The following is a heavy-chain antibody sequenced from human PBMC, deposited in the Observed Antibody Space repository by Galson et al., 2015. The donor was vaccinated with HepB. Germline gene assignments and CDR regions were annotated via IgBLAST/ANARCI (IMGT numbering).Heavy chain of an antibody. J-gene: IGHJ4*02. Sequence: SLRLSCAASGFTFSSYAMHWVRQAPGKGLEWVSSVSASGGGAHSADSVKGRFAVSRDNSKNTLYLQMNSLRAEDTAVYYCAREGEYFFDYWGQGTLVTVSS. V-gene: IGHV3-23*01. CDR2: VSASGGGA. CDR3: AREGEYFFDY. CDR1: GFTFSSYA.